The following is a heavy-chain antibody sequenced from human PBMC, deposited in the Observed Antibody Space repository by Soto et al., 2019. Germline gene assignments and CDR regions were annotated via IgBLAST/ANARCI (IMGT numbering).Heavy chain of an antibody. J-gene: IGHJ6*02. V-gene: IGHV5-51*01. CDR3: ARDRPYYYGSGSYYKYYYYYGMDV. D-gene: IGHD3-10*01. CDR1: GYSFTSYW. CDR2: IYPGDSDT. Sequence: PGESLKIPCKGSGYSFTSYWIGWVRQMPGKGLEWMGIIYPGDSDTRYSPSFQGQVTISADKSISTAYLQWSSLKASDTAMYYCARDRPYYYGSGSYYKYYYYYGMDVWGQGTTVTVSS.